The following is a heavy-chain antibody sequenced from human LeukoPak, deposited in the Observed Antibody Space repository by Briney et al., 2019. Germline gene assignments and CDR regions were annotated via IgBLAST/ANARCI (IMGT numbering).Heavy chain of an antibody. CDR2: IKQDGSEK. J-gene: IGHJ6*02. Sequence: GGSLDLSCAASGFPFSTFWMGWARQAPGKGLEWVANIKQDGSEKYYVDSVKGRFTISRDNAKNSLYLQMNSLRAEDTAVYYCARDYYGMDVWGQGTTVTVSS. CDR1: GFPFSTFW. V-gene: IGHV3-7*01. CDR3: ARDYYGMDV.